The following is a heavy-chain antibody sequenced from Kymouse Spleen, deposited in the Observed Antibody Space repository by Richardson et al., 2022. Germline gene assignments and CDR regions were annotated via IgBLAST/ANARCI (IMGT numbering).Heavy chain of an antibody. V-gene: IGHV4-39*01. CDR3: ASPNWNDDGMDV. CDR2: IYYSGST. CDR1: GGSISSSSYY. J-gene: IGHJ6*02. D-gene: IGHD1-1*01. Sequence: QLQLQESGPGLVKPSETLSLTCTVSGGSISSSSYYWGWIRQPPGKGLEWIGSIYYSGSTYYNPSLKSRVTISVDTSKNQFSLKLSSVTAADTAVYYCASPNWNDDGMDVWGQGTTVTVSS.